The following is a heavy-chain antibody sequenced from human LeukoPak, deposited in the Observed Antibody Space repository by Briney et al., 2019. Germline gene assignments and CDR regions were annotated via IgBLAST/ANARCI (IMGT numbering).Heavy chain of an antibody. CDR3: AHTGIYSSGPVFDY. D-gene: IGHD6-19*01. V-gene: IGHV2-5*02. CDR1: GFSLSTSGVG. Sequence: VSGPTLVKPTQTLTLTCTFSGFSLSTSGVGVGWIRQPPGKALEWLALIYWDDDKRYSPSLKSRLTITKDTSKNQVVLTMTNMDPVDTATHYCAHTGIYSSGPVFDYWGQGTLVTVSS. CDR2: IYWDDDK. J-gene: IGHJ4*02.